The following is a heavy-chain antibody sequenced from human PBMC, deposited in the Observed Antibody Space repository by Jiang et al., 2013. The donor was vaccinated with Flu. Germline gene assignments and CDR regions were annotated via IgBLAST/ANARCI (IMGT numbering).Heavy chain of an antibody. D-gene: IGHD3-22*01. J-gene: IGHJ4*02. CDR2: IYHSGMT. Sequence: QLLESGPGLVKPSETLSLTCAVFGYTINSGYYWGWIRQSPGKGLEWIGSIYHSGMTYYNPSLKSRVTMSVDTSKNQFALKLSSVTAADTAVYYCARDKMMYYFDSSGPYYFDHWGQGILVTVSS. V-gene: IGHV4-38-2*02. CDR3: ARDKMMYYFDSSGPYYFDH. CDR1: GYTINSGYY.